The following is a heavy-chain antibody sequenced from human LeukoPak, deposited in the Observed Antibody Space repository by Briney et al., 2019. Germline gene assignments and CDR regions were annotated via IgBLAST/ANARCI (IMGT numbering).Heavy chain of an antibody. CDR3: VRSSGWLSFDY. CDR2: INHSGST. CDR1: GGSFSGYY. Sequence: PSETLSLTCAVYGGSFSGYYWSWIRQPPGKGLERIGEINHSGSTNYNPSLKSRVTMSVDTSKNQFSLKLSSVTAADTAVYYCVRSSGWLSFDYWGQGTLVTVSP. J-gene: IGHJ4*02. V-gene: IGHV4-34*01. D-gene: IGHD6-19*01.